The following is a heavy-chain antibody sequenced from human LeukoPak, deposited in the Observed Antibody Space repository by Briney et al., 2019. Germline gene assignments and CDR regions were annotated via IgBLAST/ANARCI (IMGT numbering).Heavy chain of an antibody. J-gene: IGHJ4*02. CDR2: IGSAGAT. CDR1: GFTFSSSD. D-gene: IGHD1-26*01. Sequence: GGSLRLSCAASGFTFSSSDMHWVRQVTGKGLAWVSGIGSAGATLYAGSVRGRFTISRENAKNSLYLQMNSLRAEDTAMYHCVTGTEGWAYWGQGALVTVSS. V-gene: IGHV3-13*01. CDR3: VTGTEGWAY.